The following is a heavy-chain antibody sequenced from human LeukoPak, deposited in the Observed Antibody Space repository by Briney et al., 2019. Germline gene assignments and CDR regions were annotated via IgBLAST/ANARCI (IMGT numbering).Heavy chain of an antibody. Sequence: GRSLRLSCAASGFTFSSYGMHWVRQAPGKGLEWEAVIWNDGSNKYYADSVKGRFTISRGNSKNTLYLQMNSLRAEDTAVYYCAKDPGKFWSGHDYWGQGTLVTVSS. CDR2: IWNDGSNK. V-gene: IGHV3-33*06. J-gene: IGHJ4*02. D-gene: IGHD3-3*01. CDR1: GFTFSSYG. CDR3: AKDPGKFWSGHDY.